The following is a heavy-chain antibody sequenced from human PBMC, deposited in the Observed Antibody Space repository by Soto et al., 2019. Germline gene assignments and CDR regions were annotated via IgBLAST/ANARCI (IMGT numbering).Heavy chain of an antibody. J-gene: IGHJ4*02. Sequence: PWGSMRLSCAASGFTFTNYGMHWVRQAPGKGLEWVAIIWYDGSNKYYAVSVKGRFTISRDNSENTVTLQMNSLRAEDTAVYYWAAGEPLHYRGQGTLVTVSS. D-gene: IGHD3-10*01. CDR1: GFTFTNYG. CDR3: AAGEPLHY. CDR2: IWYDGSNK. V-gene: IGHV3-33*01.